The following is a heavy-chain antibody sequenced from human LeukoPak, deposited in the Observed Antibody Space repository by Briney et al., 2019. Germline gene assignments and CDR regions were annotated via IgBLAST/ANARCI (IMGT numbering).Heavy chain of an antibody. CDR2: ISWNSGSI. V-gene: IGHV3-9*01. D-gene: IGHD3-10*01. J-gene: IGHJ5*02. CDR1: GFTFDDYA. CDR3: EKEGHYGAGVLRSPP. Sequence: GGSLRLSCAASGFTFDDYAMHWVRQAPGKGLEWVSGISWNSGSIGYADSVKGRFTISRDNAKNSLYLQMNSLRAEDTALYYCEKEGHYGAGVLRSPPWGEGTRVT.